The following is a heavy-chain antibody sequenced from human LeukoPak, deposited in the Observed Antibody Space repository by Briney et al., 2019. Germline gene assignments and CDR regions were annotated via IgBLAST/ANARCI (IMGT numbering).Heavy chain of an antibody. V-gene: IGHV5-51*01. CDR1: GYSFTSYW. Sequence: GESLKVSCKGSGYSFTSYWIGWVRQMPGKGLEWMGTIYPGDSDTRYSPSFQGQVTISADKSTSTASLQWSSLKASDTAMYYCARRLCSGGSCYYFDYWGQGTLVTVSS. D-gene: IGHD2-15*01. CDR3: ARRLCSGGSCYYFDY. CDR2: IYPGDSDT. J-gene: IGHJ4*02.